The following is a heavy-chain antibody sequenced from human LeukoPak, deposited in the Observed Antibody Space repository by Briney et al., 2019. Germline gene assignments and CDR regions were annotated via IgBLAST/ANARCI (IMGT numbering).Heavy chain of an antibody. J-gene: IGHJ6*03. CDR2: ISYYGSNK. V-gene: IGHV3-30-3*02. CDR1: GFTFSSYA. CDR3: AKKAVTTYYYYYMDV. D-gene: IGHD4-17*01. Sequence: GGSLRLPCAASGFTFSSYAMHWVRQAPGKGLEWGAVISYYGSNKYYADSVKGRFTISRDNSKNTLYLQMNSLRAEDTAVYYCAKKAVTTYYYYYMDVWGKGTTVTVSS.